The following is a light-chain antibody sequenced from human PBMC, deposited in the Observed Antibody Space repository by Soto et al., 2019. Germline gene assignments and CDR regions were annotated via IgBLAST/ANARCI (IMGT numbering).Light chain of an antibody. Sequence: QSALTQPASVSGSPGQSITISCTGTSSDVGSYNLVSWYQQHPGKAPKLMIYEGSKRPSGVSNRFSGSKSGNTASLTISGLQAEVEADYYCCSYAGSSTSLVFGGGTKLTVL. V-gene: IGLV2-23*01. J-gene: IGLJ2*01. CDR1: SSDVGSYNL. CDR2: EGS. CDR3: CSYAGSSTSLV.